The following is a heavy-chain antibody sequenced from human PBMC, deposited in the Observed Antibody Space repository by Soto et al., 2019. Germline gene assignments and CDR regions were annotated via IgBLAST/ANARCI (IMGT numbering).Heavy chain of an antibody. CDR1: GFIFSNYG. Sequence: QMQLVQSGGGVVQPGGSLRLSCAGSGFIFSNYGIHWVRQRPGKGLEWVAIISFDGTKKDYEDSVKGQFTLSRDTSNSTVFLQMDSLRAEDTAVYYCGKDKNRLTAKYYYGMDVWGQGTTVTVS. CDR2: ISFDGTKK. V-gene: IGHV3-30*18. J-gene: IGHJ6*02. D-gene: IGHD3-10*01. CDR3: GKDKNRLTAKYYYGMDV.